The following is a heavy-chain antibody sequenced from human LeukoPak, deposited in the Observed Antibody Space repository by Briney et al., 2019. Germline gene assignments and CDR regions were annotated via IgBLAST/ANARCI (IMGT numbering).Heavy chain of an antibody. Sequence: ASVKVSCKASGYTFTSYGISWVRQAPGQGLEWMGGISAYNGNTNYAKKLQGRVTMTTDTSTSTAYMELRSLRSDDTAVYYCARAVGYYYDSSGAGNYWGQGTLVTVSS. V-gene: IGHV1-18*01. J-gene: IGHJ4*02. CDR2: ISAYNGNT. CDR3: ARAVGYYYDSSGAGNY. CDR1: GYTFTSYG. D-gene: IGHD3-22*01.